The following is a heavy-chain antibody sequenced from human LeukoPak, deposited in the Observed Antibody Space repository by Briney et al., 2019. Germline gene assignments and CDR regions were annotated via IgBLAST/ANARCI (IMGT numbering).Heavy chain of an antibody. CDR3: ARDSTTVTSRTGWFDP. Sequence: ASVKVSCKASGYTFTGYYMHWVRQAPGQGLEWMGWINPNSGGTNYAQKFQSRVTMTRDTSISTAYMELSRLRSDDTAVYYCARDSTTVTSRTGWFDPWGQGTLVTVSS. J-gene: IGHJ5*02. D-gene: IGHD4-17*01. CDR2: INPNSGGT. V-gene: IGHV1-2*02. CDR1: GYTFTGYY.